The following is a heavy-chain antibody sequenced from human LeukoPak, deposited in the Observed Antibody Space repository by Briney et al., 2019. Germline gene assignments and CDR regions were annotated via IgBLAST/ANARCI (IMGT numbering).Heavy chain of an antibody. D-gene: IGHD2-15*01. CDR2: ISYDGSNK. J-gene: IGHJ4*02. Sequence: PGRSLRLSRAASGFTFSSYAMHWVRQAPGKGLEWVAVISYDGSNKYYADSVKGRFTISRDNSKNTLYLQMNSLRAEDTAVYYCAREGLRRFDYWGQGTLVTVSS. CDR3: AREGLRRFDY. V-gene: IGHV3-30*04. CDR1: GFTFSSYA.